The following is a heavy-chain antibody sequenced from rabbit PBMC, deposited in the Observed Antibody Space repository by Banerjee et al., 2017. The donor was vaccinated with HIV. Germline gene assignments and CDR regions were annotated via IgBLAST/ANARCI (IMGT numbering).Heavy chain of an antibody. D-gene: IGHD4-1*01. CDR2: IYVGSIGAT. V-gene: IGHV1S40*01. CDR3: ARDLDGVIGWNFGW. J-gene: IGHJ6*01. CDR1: GIDFSSNFW. Sequence: QSLEESGGDLVKPGASLTLTCTASGIDFSSNFWICWVRQAPGKGLEWIACIYVGSIGATYYASWAKGRFTISKTSSTTVTLQMTSLTAADTATYFCARDLDGVIGWNFGWWGPGTLVTVS.